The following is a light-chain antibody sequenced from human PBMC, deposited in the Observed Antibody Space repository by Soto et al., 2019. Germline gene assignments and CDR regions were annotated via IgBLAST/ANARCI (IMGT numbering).Light chain of an antibody. Sequence: EIVLTQSPVTLSLSPGERATLSCRASQSVDAYLAWYQQRPGQAPRLLIFDASNRATGIPTRFSGSGSGTDFTLTSSSLEPEDFAVYYCQQRSNWAPTFGQGTKVEIK. CDR3: QQRSNWAPT. V-gene: IGKV3-11*01. CDR1: QSVDAY. J-gene: IGKJ1*01. CDR2: DAS.